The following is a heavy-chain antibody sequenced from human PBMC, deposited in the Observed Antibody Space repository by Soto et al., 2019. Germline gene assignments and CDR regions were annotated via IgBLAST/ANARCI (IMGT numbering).Heavy chain of an antibody. CDR1: GLTVSSND. V-gene: IGHV3-66*01. J-gene: IGHJ4*01. Sequence: GGSLRLSCAASGLTVSSNDMSWVRQAPGKGLECVSITYSAGNTYYADSVKGRFIISRDNSKNTLYLQMNSLRADDTAVYYCARGSLYWAQGTLVTVSS. CDR2: TYSAGNT. CDR3: ARGSLY.